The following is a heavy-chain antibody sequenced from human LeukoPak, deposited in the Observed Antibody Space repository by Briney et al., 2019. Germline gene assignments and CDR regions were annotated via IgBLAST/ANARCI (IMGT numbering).Heavy chain of an antibody. CDR2: ISSSSSTI. Sequence: PGGSLRLSCAASGFTFSNAWMSWVRQAPGKGLEWVSYISSSSSTIYYADSVKGRFTISRDNAKNSLYLQMNSLRAEDTAVYYCATYSGSYYYYMDVWGKGTTVTVSS. CDR3: ATYSGSYYYYMDV. V-gene: IGHV3-48*01. CDR1: GFTFSNAW. J-gene: IGHJ6*03. D-gene: IGHD1-26*01.